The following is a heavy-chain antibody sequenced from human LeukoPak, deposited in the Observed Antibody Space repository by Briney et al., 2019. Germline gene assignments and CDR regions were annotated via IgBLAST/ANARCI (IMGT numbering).Heavy chain of an antibody. V-gene: IGHV4-59*08. Sequence: PSETLSLTCTVSGGSISSYYWSWIRQPPGKGLEWIGYIYDSGSSSYNPSLKSRVTISVDTSKNQFSLKLSSVTAADTAVYYCARVAAAGEHFDYWGQGTLVTVSS. CDR1: GGSISSYY. CDR2: IYDSGSS. J-gene: IGHJ4*02. D-gene: IGHD6-13*01. CDR3: ARVAAAGEHFDY.